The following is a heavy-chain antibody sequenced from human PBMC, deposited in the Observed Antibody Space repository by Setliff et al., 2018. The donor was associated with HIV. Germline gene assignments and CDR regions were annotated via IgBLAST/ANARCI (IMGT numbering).Heavy chain of an antibody. Sequence: RLSCAASGFTFSRYWMHWVRQAPGQGLVWVSGINNDTTTTTYADSVKGRFSISRDNAKNTLYLQMNGLRGDDTAVYYCAMFSSSSGWGQGTQVTVSS. CDR3: AMFSSSSG. CDR1: GFTFSRYW. J-gene: IGHJ4*02. CDR2: INNDTTTT. V-gene: IGHV3-74*01. D-gene: IGHD6-6*01.